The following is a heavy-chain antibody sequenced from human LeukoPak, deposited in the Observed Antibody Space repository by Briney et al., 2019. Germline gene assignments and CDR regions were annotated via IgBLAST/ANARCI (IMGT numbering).Heavy chain of an antibody. CDR1: SGSISSYY. CDR3: AREKNGNEPFDY. V-gene: IGHV4-38-2*02. J-gene: IGHJ4*02. CDR2: IDHSGST. D-gene: IGHD4-23*01. Sequence: SETLSLTCTVSSGSISSYYWGWIRQPPGKGLEWIGSIDHSGSTYYNPSLKSRVTISVDTSKNQFSLKLTSVTAADTAVYYCAREKNGNEPFDYWGQGTLVTVSS.